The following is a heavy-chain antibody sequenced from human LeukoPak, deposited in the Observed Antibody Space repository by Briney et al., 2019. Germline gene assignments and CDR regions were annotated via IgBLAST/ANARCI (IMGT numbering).Heavy chain of an antibody. V-gene: IGHV4-59*01. CDR3: ARVSAAIRYYYYYGMDV. Sequence: SETMSLTCTDSGGSISSYYWSWIRQPPGKGLEWIGYIYYSGSTNYNPSLKSRVTISVDTSKNQFSLKLSSVTAADTAVYYCARVSAAIRYYYYYGMDVWGQGTTVTVSS. CDR1: GGSISSYY. J-gene: IGHJ6*02. D-gene: IGHD2-2*02. CDR2: IYYSGST.